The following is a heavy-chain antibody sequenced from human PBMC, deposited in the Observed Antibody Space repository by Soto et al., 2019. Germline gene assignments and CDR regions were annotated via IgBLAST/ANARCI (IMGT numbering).Heavy chain of an antibody. V-gene: IGHV4-4*07. CDR2: IHSTGVT. CDR3: TRGAGPPWFDL. J-gene: IGHJ5*02. Sequence: SETLSLTCTVSGDSISGHFWSWIRQPAGKGLEWVGRIHSTGVTSDNPSLKSRVTMSVDTSNNQFSLNLRSVTAADTAVYYCTRGAGPPWFDLWGQGTQVTVSS. CDR1: GDSISGHF.